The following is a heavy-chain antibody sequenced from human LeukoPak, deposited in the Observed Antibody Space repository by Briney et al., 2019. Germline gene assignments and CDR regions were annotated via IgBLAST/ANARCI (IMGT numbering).Heavy chain of an antibody. CDR2: INWNNDGI. J-gene: IGHJ1*01. V-gene: IGHV3-9*01. CDR3: ARDDYNTLGYNFHH. Sequence: GGSLRLSCVASGFTFADHAMHWVRRAPGQGLEWVTGINWNNDGIVYAASVKGRFTVSRDNAKNTLYLQMNGLRPEDTAFYYCARDDYNTLGYNFHHWGQGTLVTVSS. CDR1: GFTFADHA. D-gene: IGHD1-1*01.